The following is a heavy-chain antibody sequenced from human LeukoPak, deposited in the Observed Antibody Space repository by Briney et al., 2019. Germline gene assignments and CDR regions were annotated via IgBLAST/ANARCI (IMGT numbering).Heavy chain of an antibody. J-gene: IGHJ4*02. Sequence: PSETLSLTCTVSGGSITSSYWSWIRQSPGKGLEWIGYIHYTGSTNYNPSLKSRVTISVDRSKNQFSLRLSSVTAADTAMYYCARETHGSQYYFDFWGQGTLVTVSS. CDR2: IHYTGST. D-gene: IGHD4-11*01. CDR3: ARETHGSQYYFDF. CDR1: GGSITSSY. V-gene: IGHV4-59*12.